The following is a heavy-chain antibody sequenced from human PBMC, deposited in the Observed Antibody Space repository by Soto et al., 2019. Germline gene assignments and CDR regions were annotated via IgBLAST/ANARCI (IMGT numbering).Heavy chain of an antibody. CDR1: GGSISSSNYY. V-gene: IGHV4-39*01. D-gene: IGHD3-3*01. J-gene: IGHJ5*02. CDR2: GYYNGFT. CDR3: ARMGDFWSGPGELDP. Sequence: QLQLRESGPGLVKPSETLSLTCTVSGGSISSSNYYWAWIRQSPGKGLEWIGSGYYNGFTYYNPSLQSRVTISVDTSKNQFSLKLTSVTAADTAVYYCARMGDFWSGPGELDPWGQGTLVTVSS.